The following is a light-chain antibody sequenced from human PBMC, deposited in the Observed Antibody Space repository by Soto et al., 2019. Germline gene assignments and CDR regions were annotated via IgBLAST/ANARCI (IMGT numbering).Light chain of an antibody. CDR2: KAS. Sequence: DMQMTQSPSTLSVSVVDRVTITCRASQSISSLLSWYQQKPGKAPKLLIYKASSLESGVPSRFRGSGSGTEFTLTISSLPPDDFETYYCQQYNSYPLTFGGGTKVDIK. J-gene: IGKJ4*01. V-gene: IGKV1-5*03. CDR3: QQYNSYPLT. CDR1: QSISSL.